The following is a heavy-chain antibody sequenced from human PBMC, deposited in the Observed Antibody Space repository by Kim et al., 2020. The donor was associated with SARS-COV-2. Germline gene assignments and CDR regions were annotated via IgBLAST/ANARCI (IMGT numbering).Heavy chain of an antibody. CDR3: AREATMVRGVILVYYGMDV. D-gene: IGHD3-10*01. V-gene: IGHV4-61*02. CDR1: GGSISSGSYY. CDR2: IYTSGST. J-gene: IGHJ6*02. Sequence: SETLSLTCTVSGGSISSGSYYWSWIRQPAGKGLEWIGRIYTSGSTNYNPSLKSRVTISVDTSKNQFSLKLSSVTAADTAVYYCAREATMVRGVILVYYGMDVWGQGTTVTVSS.